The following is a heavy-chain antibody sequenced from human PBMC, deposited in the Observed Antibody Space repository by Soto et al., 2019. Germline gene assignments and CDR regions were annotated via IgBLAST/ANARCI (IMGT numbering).Heavy chain of an antibody. Sequence: QVQLVQSGAEVKKPGASVKVSCRASGYTFSSNGVSWVRQAPGQGLEWMGWISTFNGNSHYAQKFQGRVTMTTDTSTNTAYMELTSLSSDDTGVYYCARLHGYSSGSYDYWGQGALVTVSS. V-gene: IGHV1-18*04. CDR1: GYTFSSNG. CDR3: ARLHGYSSGSYDY. CDR2: ISTFNGNS. J-gene: IGHJ4*02. D-gene: IGHD6-19*01.